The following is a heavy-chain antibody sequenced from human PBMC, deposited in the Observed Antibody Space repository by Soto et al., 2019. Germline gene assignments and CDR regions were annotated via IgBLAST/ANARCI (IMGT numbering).Heavy chain of an antibody. J-gene: IGHJ4*02. D-gene: IGHD2-21*02. CDR1: GGSITSYY. CDR2: IHNSGST. CDR3: ARLGGYYQAFDQ. V-gene: IGHV4-59*08. Sequence: SETLSLTCTVSGGSITSYYLSWLRQPPGKGLEWIGDIHNSGSTNYNPSLTSRVTISVDTSKNQFSLKLNSVTAADTAVYYCARLGGYYQAFDQWGQGSLVTVSS.